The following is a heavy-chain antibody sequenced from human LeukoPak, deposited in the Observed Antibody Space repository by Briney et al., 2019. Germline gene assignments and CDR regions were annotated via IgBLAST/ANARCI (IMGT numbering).Heavy chain of an antibody. J-gene: IGHJ4*02. V-gene: IGHV4-34*01. Sequence: GSLRLSCAASGFTVSSNYMSWIRQPPGKGLEWIGEINHSGSTNYNPSLKSRVTISVDTSKNQFSLKLSSVTAADTAVYYCARTSYGHDYWGQGTLVTVSS. CDR3: ARTSYGHDY. CDR2: INHSGST. D-gene: IGHD5-18*01. CDR1: GFTVSSNY.